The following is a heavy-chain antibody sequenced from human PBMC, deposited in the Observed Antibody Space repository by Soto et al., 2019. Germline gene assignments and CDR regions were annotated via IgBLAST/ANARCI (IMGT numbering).Heavy chain of an antibody. CDR3: LREAVIGYGDAIDH. J-gene: IGHJ4*02. CDR1: GVSISCYY. CDR2: NYYSGTT. Sequence: SATLSLTCAVSGVSISCYYSSWIRQPPGKGLEWIGYNYYSGTTNYNPSLKSRVTISVETSKNQFFLRLTSVTAADTAVYYCLREAVIGYGDAIDHWGRGTLVT. V-gene: IGHV4-59*01. D-gene: IGHD3-10*01.